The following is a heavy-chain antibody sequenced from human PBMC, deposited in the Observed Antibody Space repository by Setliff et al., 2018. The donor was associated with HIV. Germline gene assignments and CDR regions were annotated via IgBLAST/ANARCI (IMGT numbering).Heavy chain of an antibody. Sequence: ASVKVSCKASGYTFTSSGISWVRQAPGQGLEWMGWISAHSGYAKSAQKFQGRVTMTTDTSTRTAYMELRSLRSDDTAVYYCARDPSSWFYFDYWGQGTLVTVS. V-gene: IGHV1-18*01. CDR2: ISAHSGYA. CDR1: GYTFTSSG. J-gene: IGHJ4*02. D-gene: IGHD6-13*01. CDR3: ARDPSSWFYFDY.